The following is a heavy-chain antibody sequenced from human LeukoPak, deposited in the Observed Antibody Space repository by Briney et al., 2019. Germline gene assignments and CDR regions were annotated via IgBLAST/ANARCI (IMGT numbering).Heavy chain of an antibody. CDR3: ARLELVSGSYRFDY. D-gene: IGHD3-10*01. V-gene: IGHV4-34*01. CDR2: INHSGST. Sequence: SETLSLTCAVCGGSFSGYYWSWIRQPPGKGLEWIGEINHSGSTNYNPSLKSRVTISVDTSKNQFSLKLSSVTAADTAVYYCARLELVSGSYRFDYWGQGTLVTVSS. CDR1: GGSFSGYY. J-gene: IGHJ4*02.